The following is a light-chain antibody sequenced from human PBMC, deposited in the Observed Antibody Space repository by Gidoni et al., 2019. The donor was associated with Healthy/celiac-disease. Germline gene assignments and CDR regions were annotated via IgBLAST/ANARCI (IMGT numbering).Light chain of an antibody. CDR2: AAS. Sequence: DIQMTQSPSSLSASVGDRVTISCRASQSISSFLSWYHQKPGNAPKLLIYAASSLQSGVPSRFSGSGSGTDFTLTISSLQPEDFATYYCQQSYTTPWTFGQGTKVEIK. CDR3: QQSYTTPWT. J-gene: IGKJ1*01. CDR1: QSISSF. V-gene: IGKV1-39*01.